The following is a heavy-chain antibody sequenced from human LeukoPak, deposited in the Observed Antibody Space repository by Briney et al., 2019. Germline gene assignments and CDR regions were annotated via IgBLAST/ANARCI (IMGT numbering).Heavy chain of an antibody. CDR1: GGCISSYY. Sequence: SETLSLTCTVSGGCISSYYWSWIRQPPGKGLEWIGYIYYSGSTNYNPSLKSRVTISVDTSKNQFSPKPSSVTAADTAVYYCARGYYKGYYFDYWGQGTLVTVSS. V-gene: IGHV4-59*01. CDR2: IYYSGST. J-gene: IGHJ4*02. D-gene: IGHD3-10*01. CDR3: ARGYYKGYYFDY.